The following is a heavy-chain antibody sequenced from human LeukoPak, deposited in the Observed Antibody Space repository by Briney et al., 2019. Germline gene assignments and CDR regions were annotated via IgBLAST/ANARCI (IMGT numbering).Heavy chain of an antibody. CDR3: AKDLHYGSADY. CDR2: INNDGSNT. Sequence: GGSLRLSCAASGFTFSGYWMHWVRQAPGKGLVWVSRINNDGSNTNYADSVKGRFTISRDNAKNALYLQMNSLRAEDTAVYYCAKDLHYGSADYWGQGTLVTVSS. V-gene: IGHV3-74*01. D-gene: IGHD3-10*01. J-gene: IGHJ4*02. CDR1: GFTFSGYW.